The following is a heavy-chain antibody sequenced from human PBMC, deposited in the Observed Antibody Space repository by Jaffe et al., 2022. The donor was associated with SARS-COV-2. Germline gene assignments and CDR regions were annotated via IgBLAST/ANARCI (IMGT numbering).Heavy chain of an antibody. Sequence: EVQLVESGGGLVKPGGSLRLSCAASGFTFSNAWMSWVRQAPGKGLEWVGRIKSKTDGGTTDYAAPVKGRFTISRDDSKNTLYLQMNSLKTEDTAVYYCTTDPERLRWAAFDIWGQGTMVTVSS. CDR2: IKSKTDGGTT. CDR3: TTDPERLRWAAFDI. J-gene: IGHJ3*02. D-gene: IGHD4-17*01. V-gene: IGHV3-15*01. CDR1: GFTFSNAW.